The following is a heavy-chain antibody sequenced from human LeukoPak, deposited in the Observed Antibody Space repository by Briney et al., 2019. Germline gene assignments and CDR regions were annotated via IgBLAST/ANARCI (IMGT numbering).Heavy chain of an antibody. CDR2: IYYSGNT. D-gene: IGHD4-23*01. V-gene: IGHV4-39*01. Sequence: PSETLSLTCTVSGVSISSSNSYWGWIRQPPGKGLEWIGSIYYSGNTYYNASLKSQVSISIDTSKNQFSLRLTSVTAADTAVYYCARLKSVVTPGLGFDPWGQGTLVTVSS. CDR3: ARLKSVVTPGLGFDP. J-gene: IGHJ5*02. CDR1: GVSISSSNSY.